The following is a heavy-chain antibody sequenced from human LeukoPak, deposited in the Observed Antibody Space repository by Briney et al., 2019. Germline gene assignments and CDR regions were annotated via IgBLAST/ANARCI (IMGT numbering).Heavy chain of an antibody. CDR3: ATDLGNDAWDY. D-gene: IGHD1-1*01. CDR2: FDPEDGET. J-gene: IGHJ4*02. V-gene: IGHV1-24*01. Sequence: ASVTVSCTVSGYTLTELSMHWVRQAPGKGLEWMGGFDPEDGETIYAQKFQGRATMTEDTSTDTAYMELSSLRSEDTAVYYCATDLGNDAWDYWGQGTLVTVSS. CDR1: GYTLTELS.